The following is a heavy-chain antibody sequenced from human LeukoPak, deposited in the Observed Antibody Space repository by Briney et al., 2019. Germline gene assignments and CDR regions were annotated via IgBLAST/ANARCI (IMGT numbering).Heavy chain of an antibody. Sequence: KPSETLSLTCTVSGGSISSYYWSWIRQPAGKGLEWIGRIYTSGSTNYTPSLKSRVTMSVDTSKNQFSLKLSSVTAADTAVYYCARERGYSYGPYYYYGMDVWGQGTTVTVSS. CDR3: ARERGYSYGPYYYYGMDV. CDR1: GGSISSYY. V-gene: IGHV4-4*07. CDR2: IYTSGST. J-gene: IGHJ6*02. D-gene: IGHD5-18*01.